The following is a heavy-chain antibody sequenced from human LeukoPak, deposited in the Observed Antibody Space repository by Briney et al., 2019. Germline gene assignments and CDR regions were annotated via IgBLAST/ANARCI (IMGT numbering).Heavy chain of an antibody. CDR1: GGSFSGYY. V-gene: IGHV4-34*01. J-gene: IGHJ4*02. Sequence: PSETLSLTCAVYGGSFSGYYWSWIRQPPGKGLEWIGEINHSGSTNYNPSLKSRVTISVDTSKNQFSLKLSSVTAADTAVYYCARRRSALAGHFDYWGQGTLVTVSS. CDR3: ARRRSALAGHFDY. D-gene: IGHD6-19*01. CDR2: INHSGST.